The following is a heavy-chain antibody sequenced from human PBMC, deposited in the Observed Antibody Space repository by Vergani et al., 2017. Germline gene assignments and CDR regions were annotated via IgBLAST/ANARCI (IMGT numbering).Heavy chain of an antibody. D-gene: IGHD2/OR15-2a*01. CDR3: AKAWDPNCKGCNCYSYYYGLDL. CDR1: GFSLSRFW. Sequence: VQLVASGGGLVRPGGSLRLSCAASGFSLSRFWMSWVRQAPEKGLEWVAHLSPDGSATSYVDSVKGLFTMSRDKTKNSLALQMIGLRVEDKAVYYGAKAWDPNCKGCNCYSYYYGLDLWGQGTTVTVSS. J-gene: IGHJ6*02. V-gene: IGHV3-7*01. CDR2: LSPDGSAT.